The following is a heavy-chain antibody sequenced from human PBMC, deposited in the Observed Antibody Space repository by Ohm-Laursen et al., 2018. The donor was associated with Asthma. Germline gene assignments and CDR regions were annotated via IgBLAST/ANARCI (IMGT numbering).Heavy chain of an antibody. Sequence: SLRLSCAASGFTVSSNYMSWVRQAPGKGLEWVSVIYSGGSTYYADSVKGLFTISRDNSKSTLYLQMNSLRAEDTAVYYCARDGRSNYVDDAFDIWGQGTMVTVSS. CDR1: GFTVSSNY. J-gene: IGHJ3*02. CDR2: IYSGGST. V-gene: IGHV3-53*01. D-gene: IGHD4-11*01. CDR3: ARDGRSNYVDDAFDI.